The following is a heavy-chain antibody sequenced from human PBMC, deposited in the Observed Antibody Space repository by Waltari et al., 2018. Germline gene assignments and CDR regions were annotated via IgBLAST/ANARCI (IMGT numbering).Heavy chain of an antibody. J-gene: IGHJ6*02. V-gene: IGHV3-23*04. D-gene: IGHD2-2*01. CDR2: ISGSGGST. CDR3: AKDQRLYCSSTSCYYYYGMDV. Sequence: EVQLVESGGGLVQPGGSLRLSCAASGFTFSSYAMSWVRQAPGKGLEWVSAISGSGGSTYYADSVKGRFTISRDNSKNTLYLQMNSLRAEDTAVYYCAKDQRLYCSSTSCYYYYGMDVWGQGTTVTVSS. CDR1: GFTFSSYA.